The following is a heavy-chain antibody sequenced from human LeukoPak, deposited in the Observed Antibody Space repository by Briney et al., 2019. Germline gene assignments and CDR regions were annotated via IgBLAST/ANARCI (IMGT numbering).Heavy chain of an antibody. V-gene: IGHV4-61*02. Sequence: PSQTLSLTCTVPGGSISSGSYYTSCIRQPAGKGLERIWRFYTSGSTNYNPSLKSRVTMSVDTSKNQFSLKLSSVTAADTAVYYCARDLPVFGALYYYYMDVWGKGTTVTVSS. CDR2: FYTSGST. D-gene: IGHD3-3*01. CDR3: ARDLPVFGALYYYYMDV. J-gene: IGHJ6*03. CDR1: GGSISSGSYY.